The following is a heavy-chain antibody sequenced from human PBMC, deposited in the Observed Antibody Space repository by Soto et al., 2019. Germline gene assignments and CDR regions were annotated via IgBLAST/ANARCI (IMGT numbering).Heavy chain of an antibody. CDR2: IFYSGST. CDR1: GASISRRNYY. CDR3: VTHPRITGPRQHDYYFDT. Sequence: SEPVSLTCSVSGASISRRNYYWGWIRQSPAKGLEWFGSIFYSGSTYYNPSLKSRITISILTSQNQFSLRLTSVTAPDTAVYYCVTHPRITGPRQHDYYFDTWATGNRVTVSS. D-gene: IGHD1-1*01. V-gene: IGHV4-39*01. J-gene: IGHJ4*02.